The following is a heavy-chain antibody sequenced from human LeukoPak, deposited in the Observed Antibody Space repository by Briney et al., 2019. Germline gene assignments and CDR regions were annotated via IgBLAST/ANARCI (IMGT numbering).Heavy chain of an antibody. D-gene: IGHD1-26*01. Sequence: RGSLRLSCAASGLTFSGYDMHWVRQAPGKGLEWVTVILNDGSNKYYADSVKGRFTISRDTSKNTLYLQMDSLRAEDTAVYYCAKGGGRSQADAFDFWGQGTMVAVSS. CDR3: AKGGGRSQADAFDF. J-gene: IGHJ3*01. V-gene: IGHV3-30*18. CDR2: ILNDGSNK. CDR1: GLTFSGYD.